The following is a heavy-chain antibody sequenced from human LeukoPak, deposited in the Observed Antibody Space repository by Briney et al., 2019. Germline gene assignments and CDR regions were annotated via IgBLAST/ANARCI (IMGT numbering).Heavy chain of an antibody. Sequence: GGTLRLSCAASGFTFSSYGMSWVRQAPGKGLEWVSAISGSGGSTYYADSVKGRFTTSRDNSKNTLYLQMNSLRAEDTAVYYCAGHYCSGGSCYSNPINYWGQGTLVTVSS. D-gene: IGHD2-15*01. CDR3: AGHYCSGGSCYSNPINY. CDR2: ISGSGGST. J-gene: IGHJ4*02. CDR1: GFTFSSYG. V-gene: IGHV3-23*01.